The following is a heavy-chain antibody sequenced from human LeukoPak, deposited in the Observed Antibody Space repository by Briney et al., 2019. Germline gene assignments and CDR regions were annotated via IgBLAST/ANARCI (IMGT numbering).Heavy chain of an antibody. CDR2: IYNSGST. J-gene: IGHJ4*02. V-gene: IGHV4-59*01. CDR1: GGSISSYY. CDR3: AREYSGYVGGFDY. Sequence: SETLSLTCTVSGGSISSYYWSWIRRPPGKGLEWIGYIYNSGSTNYNPSLKSRVTISVDTSKNQFSLKLSSVTAADTAVYYCAREYSGYVGGFDYWGQGTLVTVSS. D-gene: IGHD5-12*01.